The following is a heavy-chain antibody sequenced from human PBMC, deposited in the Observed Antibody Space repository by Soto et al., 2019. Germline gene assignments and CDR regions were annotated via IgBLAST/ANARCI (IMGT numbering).Heavy chain of an antibody. D-gene: IGHD6-6*01. Sequence: ASVKVSCKASGYTFINYDMHWVRQAPGQGPEWMGWINPNSGSTNYAQRFQGRVTMTRDTSITTAYMELSSLRSDDTAVYFCARGRGSSSNNFFDPWGQGTLVTVSS. V-gene: IGHV1-2*02. CDR2: INPNSGST. CDR1: GYTFINYD. J-gene: IGHJ5*02. CDR3: ARGRGSSSNNFFDP.